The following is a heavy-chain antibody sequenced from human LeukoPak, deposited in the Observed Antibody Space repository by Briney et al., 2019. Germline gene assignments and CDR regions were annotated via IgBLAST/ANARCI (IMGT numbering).Heavy chain of an antibody. CDR2: ISSSSSYV. D-gene: IGHD4-23*01. CDR3: ARGRGGDYGGNSGHFDY. CDR1: GFTFSSYS. Sequence: GGSLRLSCAASGFTFSSYSMNWVRQAPGKGLEWVSSISSSSSYVYYADSVKGRFTISRDNAKNSLYLQMNSLRAEDTAVYYCARGRGGDYGGNSGHFDYWGQGTLVTVSS. J-gene: IGHJ4*02. V-gene: IGHV3-21*01.